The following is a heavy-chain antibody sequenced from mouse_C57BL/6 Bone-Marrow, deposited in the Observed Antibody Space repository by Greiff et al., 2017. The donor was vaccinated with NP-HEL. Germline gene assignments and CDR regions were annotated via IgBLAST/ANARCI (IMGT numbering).Heavy chain of an antibody. V-gene: IGHV1-53*01. J-gene: IGHJ4*01. D-gene: IGHD3-2*02. CDR2: INPSNGGT. CDR3: AKKRDSSGLYYAMDY. CDR1: GYTFTSYW. Sequence: VQLQQPGTELVKPGASVKLSCKASGYTFTSYWMHWVKQRPGQGLEWIGNINPSNGGTNYNDKFKSKATLTVDKSSSTAYTQLSSLTSEDSAVYYCAKKRDSSGLYYAMDYWGQGTSVTVSS.